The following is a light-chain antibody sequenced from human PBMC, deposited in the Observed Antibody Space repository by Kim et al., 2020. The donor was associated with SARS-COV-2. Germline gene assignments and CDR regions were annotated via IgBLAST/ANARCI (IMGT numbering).Light chain of an antibody. CDR2: EAD. CDR3: QSYNRDNVI. Sequence: GNTLTISCSRSSGRIADNYVQWYHQRPGGSPTTVIYEADQSPSGVSDRFSGSIDNSSNSASLTISGLRTEDEADYYCQSYNRDNVIFGGGTKVTVL. J-gene: IGLJ2*01. CDR1: SGRIADNY. V-gene: IGLV6-57*01.